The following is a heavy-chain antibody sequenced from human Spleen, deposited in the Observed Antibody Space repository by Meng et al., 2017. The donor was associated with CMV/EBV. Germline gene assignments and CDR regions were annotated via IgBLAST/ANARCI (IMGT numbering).Heavy chain of an antibody. CDR3: ARSSWDTAMALPIRDYYYGMDV. D-gene: IGHD5-18*01. CDR1: GGTFSSYA. J-gene: IGHJ6*02. V-gene: IGHV1-69*10. Sequence: SVKVSCKASGGTFSSYAISWVRQAPGQGLEWMGGIIPILGIANYAQKFQGRVTITTDESTSTAYMELSSLRSEDTAVYYCARSSWDTAMALPIRDYYYGMDVWGQGTTVTVSS. CDR2: IIPILGIA.